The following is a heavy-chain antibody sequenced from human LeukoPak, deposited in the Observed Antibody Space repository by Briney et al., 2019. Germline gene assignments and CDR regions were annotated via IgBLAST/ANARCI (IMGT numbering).Heavy chain of an antibody. V-gene: IGHV3-7*04. D-gene: IGHD6-13*01. CDR3: ARGLLVAAGIDY. Sequence: GGSLRLSCAASGFTFTKYWMTWVRQAPGKGLEWEANIKQDGSEKNYVDSVKGRFTISRDDAKNSLYLQMNSLRAEDTAVYYCARGLLVAAGIDYWGQGALVTVSS. J-gene: IGHJ4*02. CDR2: IKQDGSEK. CDR1: GFTFTKYW.